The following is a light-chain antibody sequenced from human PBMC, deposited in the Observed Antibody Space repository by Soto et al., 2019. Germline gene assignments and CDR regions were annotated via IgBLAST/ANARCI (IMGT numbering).Light chain of an antibody. V-gene: IGKV1-5*02. CDR3: QKYFSVPFT. J-gene: IGKJ3*01. Sequence: DIQMTQSPSSLSASVGDRVTIICRASQSVSTRLAWYQQKPGKAPKVLIYDASSWAGGVPSRFTGSGSGTGFTLTISSLQPEDAATYYCQKYFSVPFTFGPGTKVDIK. CDR2: DAS. CDR1: QSVSTR.